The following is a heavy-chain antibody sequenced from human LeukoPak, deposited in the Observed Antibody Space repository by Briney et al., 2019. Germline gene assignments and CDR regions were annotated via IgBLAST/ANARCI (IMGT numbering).Heavy chain of an antibody. CDR3: AGTSSGYYYDRDNCNWFDP. CDR1: GGSISSSNW. Sequence: PSGTLSLTCAVSGGSISSSNWWSWVRQPPGKGLEWIGEIYHSGSTNYNPSLKSRVTISVDKSKNQFSLKLSSVTAADTAVYYCAGTSSGYYYDRDNCNWFDPWGQGTLVTVSS. CDR2: IYHSGST. D-gene: IGHD3-22*01. V-gene: IGHV4-4*02. J-gene: IGHJ5*02.